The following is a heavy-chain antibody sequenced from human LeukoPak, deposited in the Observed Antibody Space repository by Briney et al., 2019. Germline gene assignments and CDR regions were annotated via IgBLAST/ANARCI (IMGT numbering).Heavy chain of an antibody. J-gene: IGHJ5*02. CDR3: ARGRIPGGHHYGSGSEFDP. D-gene: IGHD3-10*01. V-gene: IGHV3-21*01. CDR1: GFTFSSYS. Sequence: PGGSLRLSCAASGFTFSSYSMNWVRQAPGKGLEWVSSISSSSSYIYYADSVKGRFTISRDNAKNSLYLQMNSLRAEDTAVYYCARGRIPGGHHYGSGSEFDPWGQGTLVTVSS. CDR2: ISSSSSYI.